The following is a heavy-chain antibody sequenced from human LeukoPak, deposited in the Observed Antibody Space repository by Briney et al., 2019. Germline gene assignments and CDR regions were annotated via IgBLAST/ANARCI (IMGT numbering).Heavy chain of an antibody. CDR1: GGSISSGGYS. CDR3: ARGVGAAISGRGLWFDP. Sequence: KPSQTLSLTCAVPGGSISSGGYSWSWIRQPPGKGLEWIGYIYHSGSTYYNPSLKSRVTISVDRSKNQFSLKLSSVTAADTAVYYCARGVGAAISGRGLWFDPWGQGTLVTVSS. D-gene: IGHD2-2*01. CDR2: IYHSGST. V-gene: IGHV4-30-2*01. J-gene: IGHJ5*02.